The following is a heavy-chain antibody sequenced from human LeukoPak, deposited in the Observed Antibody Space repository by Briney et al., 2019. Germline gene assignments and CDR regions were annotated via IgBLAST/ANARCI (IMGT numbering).Heavy chain of an antibody. Sequence: SETLSLTCTVSGGSISSSSHYWGWSRQPPGKGLEWIGSMYYSGSTYYNPSLKSRVTISVDTSKNQFSLKLSSVTAADTAVYYCARLRNINFDYWGQGTLVTVSS. D-gene: IGHD1-14*01. CDR1: GGSISSSSHY. CDR3: ARLRNINFDY. V-gene: IGHV4-39*07. J-gene: IGHJ4*02. CDR2: MYYSGST.